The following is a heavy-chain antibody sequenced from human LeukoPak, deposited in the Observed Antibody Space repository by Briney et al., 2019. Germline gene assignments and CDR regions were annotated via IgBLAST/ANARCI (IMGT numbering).Heavy chain of an antibody. CDR2: ISSSGSTI. D-gene: IGHD3-10*01. CDR1: GFTFSDYY. Sequence: PGGSLRLSCAASGFTFSDYYMSWIRQAPGKGLEWVSYISSSGSTIYYADSVKGRFTISRDNAKNSLYLQMNSLRAEDTAVYYCAKDDSAMVRGTNFDYWGQGTLVTVSS. J-gene: IGHJ4*02. CDR3: AKDDSAMVRGTNFDY. V-gene: IGHV3-11*01.